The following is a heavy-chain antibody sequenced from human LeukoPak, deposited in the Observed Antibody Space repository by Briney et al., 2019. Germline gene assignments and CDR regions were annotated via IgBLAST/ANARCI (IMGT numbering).Heavy chain of an antibody. CDR2: IIPILTIA. Sequence: GASVKVSCKSSGGTFSSDIISLMRQAPGQGLELMGGIIPILTIAKYAQKFQGRITITADKSTSTAYMELSSLRSEDTAVYYCARDLGRLGELSLRWFDPWGQGTLVTVSS. CDR3: ARDLGRLGELSLRWFDP. D-gene: IGHD3-16*02. CDR1: GGTFSSDI. V-gene: IGHV1-69*10. J-gene: IGHJ5*02.